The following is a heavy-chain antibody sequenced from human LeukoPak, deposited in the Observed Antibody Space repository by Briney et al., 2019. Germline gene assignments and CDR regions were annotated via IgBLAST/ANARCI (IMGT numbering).Heavy chain of an antibody. J-gene: IGHJ4*02. CDR2: ISYDGSNK. V-gene: IGHV3-30*04. CDR3: ASGIVGATRGFDY. D-gene: IGHD1-26*01. CDR1: GFTFSSYA. Sequence: GGSLRLSCAASGFTFSSYAMHWVRQAPGKWLEWVAVISYDGSNKYYADSVKGRFTISRDNSKNTLYLQMNSLRAEDTAVYYCASGIVGATRGFDYWAQGTLVTVSS.